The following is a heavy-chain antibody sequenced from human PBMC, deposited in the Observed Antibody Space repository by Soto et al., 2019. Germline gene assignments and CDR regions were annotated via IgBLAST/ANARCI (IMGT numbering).Heavy chain of an antibody. J-gene: IGHJ4*02. CDR1: GFTFSDYA. CDR2: ISSSSYTI. CDR3: ARVSSGHDY. D-gene: IGHD6-19*01. Sequence: GGSLRLSCAASGFTFSDYAMHWVRQAPGKGLEWVSYISSSSYTIYYADSVKGRFTISRDSAKNSLYLQMNSLRDEDTAVYYCARVSSGHDYWGQGTLVTVAS. V-gene: IGHV3-48*02.